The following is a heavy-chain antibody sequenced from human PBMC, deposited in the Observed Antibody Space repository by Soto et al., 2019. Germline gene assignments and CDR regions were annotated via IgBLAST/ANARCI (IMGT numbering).Heavy chain of an antibody. CDR1: GFTFTNYW. CDR2: IKQDGSER. CDR3: ARDMGVFWSGYPEGGFDY. V-gene: IGHV3-7*01. J-gene: IGHJ4*02. Sequence: GGSLRLSCAASGFTFTNYWMSWVRQAPGKGLEWVANIKQDGSERYYADSAKGRFIISRDNAKTSLYLQMNSLRAEDTAVYYCARDMGVFWSGYPEGGFDYWGQGTPVTVSS. D-gene: IGHD3-3*01.